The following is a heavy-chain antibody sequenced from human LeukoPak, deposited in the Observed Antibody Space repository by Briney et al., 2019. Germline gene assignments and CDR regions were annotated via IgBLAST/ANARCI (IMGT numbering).Heavy chain of an antibody. D-gene: IGHD4-17*01. CDR1: GGSVSNYY. V-gene: IGHV4-59*08. CDR2: IYYSGST. CDR3: ARSYGDYITGAYAFDV. J-gene: IGHJ3*01. Sequence: SETLSLTCTVSGGSVSNYYWSWIRQPPEKGLEWIGYIYYSGSTNYNPSLKSRLTISVDTSKNQFSLKLSPVTAADTAVYYCARSYGDYITGAYAFDVWGQGTMVTVSS.